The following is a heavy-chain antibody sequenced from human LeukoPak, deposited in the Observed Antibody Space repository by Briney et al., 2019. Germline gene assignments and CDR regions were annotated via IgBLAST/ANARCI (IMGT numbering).Heavy chain of an antibody. V-gene: IGHV3-66*01. CDR3: ARVSGGGFAAASDY. J-gene: IGHJ4*02. CDR1: GFTVSSNY. Sequence: GGSLRLSCAASGFTVSSNYMSWVRQAPGKGLEWVSVIYSGGSTHYADSVKGRFTISRDNSKNTLYLQMNSLRAEDTAVYYCARVSGGGFAAASDYWGQGTLVTVSS. CDR2: IYSGGST. D-gene: IGHD6-13*01.